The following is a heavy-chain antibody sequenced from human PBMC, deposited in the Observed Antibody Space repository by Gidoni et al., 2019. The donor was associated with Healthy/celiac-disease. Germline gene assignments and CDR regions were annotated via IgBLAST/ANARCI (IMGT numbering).Heavy chain of an antibody. J-gene: IGHJ6*03. CDR2: IYYSGST. Sequence: QVQLQESGPGLVKPSETLSLTCTVSGGSISSYYWSWIRQPPGKGLEWIGYIYYSGSTNYNPSLNSRVTISVDTSKNQFSLKLSSVTAADTAVYYCARDPPWEPYYMDVWGKGTTVTVSS. D-gene: IGHD1-26*01. CDR3: ARDPPWEPYYMDV. V-gene: IGHV4-59*01. CDR1: GGSISSYY.